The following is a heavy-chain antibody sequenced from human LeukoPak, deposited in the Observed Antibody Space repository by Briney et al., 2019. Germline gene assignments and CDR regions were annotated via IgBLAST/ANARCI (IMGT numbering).Heavy chain of an antibody. D-gene: IGHD2-2*01. CDR3: ASMGRCSSTSCSSYFDYYYMDV. J-gene: IGHJ6*03. Sequence: PSETLSLTCAVSGGSTSSSNWWSWVRQPPGKGLEWIGEIYHSGSTNYNPSLKSRVTISVDKSKNQFSLKLSSVTAADTAVYYCASMGRCSSTSCSSYFDYYYMDVWGKGTTVTVSS. V-gene: IGHV4-4*02. CDR2: IYHSGST. CDR1: GGSTSSSNW.